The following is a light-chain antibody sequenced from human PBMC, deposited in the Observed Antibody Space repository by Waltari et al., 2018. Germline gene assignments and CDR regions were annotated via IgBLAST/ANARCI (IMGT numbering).Light chain of an antibody. J-gene: IGKJ1*01. CDR1: QSVSSSY. CDR2: CAS. CDR3: QQYGSLSWT. V-gene: IGKV3-20*01. Sequence: EIVLTQSPGTLSLSPGERATLSCRASQSVSSSYLAWYQQKPGQTPRLLIYCASSRATGIPDRFSGSGSGTDFTLTISRLEPEDFAVYYCQQYGSLSWTFGQGTKVEIK.